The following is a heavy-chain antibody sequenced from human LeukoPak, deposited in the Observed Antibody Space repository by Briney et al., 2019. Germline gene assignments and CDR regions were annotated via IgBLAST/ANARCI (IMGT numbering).Heavy chain of an antibody. Sequence: SETLSLTCTVSGGSISSSSYYWGWICQPPGKGLEWIGSIYYSGSTYYNPSLKSRVTISVDTSKNQFSLKLSSVTAADTAVYYCIGSSSWYDYWGQGTLVTVSS. V-gene: IGHV4-39*01. CDR1: GGSISSSSYY. CDR3: IGSSSWYDY. CDR2: IYYSGST. D-gene: IGHD6-13*01. J-gene: IGHJ4*02.